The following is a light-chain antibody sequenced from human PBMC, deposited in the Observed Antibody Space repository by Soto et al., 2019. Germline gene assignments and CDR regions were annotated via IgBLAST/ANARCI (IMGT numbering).Light chain of an antibody. CDR1: QSVSSN. J-gene: IGKJ1*01. Sequence: EIVMTQSPATLSVSPGERATLSCRASQSVSSNLAWYQQKPGQAPRLLIYVASTRATGIPARFSGSGSGTEITLTISSLQSEDFAVYYCQQYNNWPRTFGQVTKVEIK. CDR2: VAS. CDR3: QQYNNWPRT. V-gene: IGKV3-15*01.